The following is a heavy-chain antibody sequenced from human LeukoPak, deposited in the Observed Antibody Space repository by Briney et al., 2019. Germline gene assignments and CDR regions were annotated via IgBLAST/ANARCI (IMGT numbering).Heavy chain of an antibody. CDR3: AKDLASSYDILTGYWNQNYYYRMDV. V-gene: IGHV3-23*01. CDR2: ISGSGGST. D-gene: IGHD3-9*01. J-gene: IGHJ6*02. CDR1: GFTFSSYA. Sequence: GGSLRLSCAASGFTFSSYAMSWVRQAPGKGLEWVSAISGSGGSTYYADSVKGRFTIYRDNSKNTLYLQMNSLRAEDTAVYYCAKDLASSYDILTGYWNQNYYYRMDVWGQGTTVTVSS.